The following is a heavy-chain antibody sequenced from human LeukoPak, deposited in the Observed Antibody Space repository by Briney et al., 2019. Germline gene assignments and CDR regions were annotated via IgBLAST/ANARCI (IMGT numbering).Heavy chain of an antibody. D-gene: IGHD2-21*02. CDR2: IYSGGLT. Sequence: GGSLRLSCAASKVTVRSNYMSWVRQAPGKGLEWVSVIYSGGLTYYADSVKVRFIISRDNSKNTLYLQMNSLKTEDTAVYYCAGGDRSWGQGTLVTVSS. CDR3: AGGDRS. CDR1: KVTVRSNY. J-gene: IGHJ5*02. V-gene: IGHV3-66*01.